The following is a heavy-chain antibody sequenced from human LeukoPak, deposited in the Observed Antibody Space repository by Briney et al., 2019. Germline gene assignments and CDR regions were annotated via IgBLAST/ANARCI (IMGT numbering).Heavy chain of an antibody. Sequence: GGSLRLSCAVSGFPFTTYNMNWVRQAPGKGLEWVSYIDSSSSTIYCADSVKGRFTVSRDNAKNSLDLQINSLRVEDTAVYYCARDVAYFGSRSYPDYFDYWGQGILVTVSS. CDR3: ARDVAYFGSRSYPDYFDY. V-gene: IGHV3-48*01. J-gene: IGHJ4*02. CDR2: IDSSSSTI. CDR1: GFPFTTYN. D-gene: IGHD3-10*01.